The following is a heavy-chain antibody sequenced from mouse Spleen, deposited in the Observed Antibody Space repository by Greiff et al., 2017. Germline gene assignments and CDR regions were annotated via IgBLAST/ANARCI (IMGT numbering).Heavy chain of an antibody. CDR3: TRGLFITTATDY. D-gene: IGHD1-2*01. V-gene: IGHV1-15*01. Sequence: LVESGAELVRPGASVTLSCKASGYTFTDYEMHWVKQTPVHGLEWIGAIDPETGGTAYNQKFKGKAILTADKSSSTAYMELRSLTSEDSAVYYCTRGLFITTATDYWGQGTTLTVSS. CDR1: GYTFTDYE. J-gene: IGHJ2*01. CDR2: IDPETGGT.